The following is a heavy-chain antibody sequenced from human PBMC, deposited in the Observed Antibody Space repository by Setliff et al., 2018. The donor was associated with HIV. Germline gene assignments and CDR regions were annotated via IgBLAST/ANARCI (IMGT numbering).Heavy chain of an antibody. J-gene: IGHJ4*02. D-gene: IGHD3-10*01. CDR1: GYSFTGYY. CDR2: INPKSGGT. CDR3: ARDGRLLWFGEFSN. V-gene: IGHV1-2*02. Sequence: ASVNVSCKVSGYSFTGYYMHWVRQAPGQGPEWMGWINPKSGGTNYAQKFQGRVIMTRDTSISTAYMELSRLRSDDTAMYYCARDGRLLWFGEFSNWGQGTLVTVSS.